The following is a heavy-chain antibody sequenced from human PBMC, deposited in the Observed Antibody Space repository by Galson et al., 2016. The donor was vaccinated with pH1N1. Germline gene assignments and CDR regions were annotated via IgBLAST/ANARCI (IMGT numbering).Heavy chain of an antibody. CDR3: ARFNYGDYVNYFDY. CDR2: IDWDDDK. Sequence: PALVKPTQTLTLTCTFSGFSLSTSGMCVSWIRQPPGKALEWLALIDWDDDKYYSTSLKTRLTISKDTSKNQVVLTMTNMNPVDKATYYCARFNYGDYVNYFDYWGQGTLVTVSS. D-gene: IGHD4-17*01. J-gene: IGHJ4*02. CDR1: GFSLSTSGMC. V-gene: IGHV2-70*01.